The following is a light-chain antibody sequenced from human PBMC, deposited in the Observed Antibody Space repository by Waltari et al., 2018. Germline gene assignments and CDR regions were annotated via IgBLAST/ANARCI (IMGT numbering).Light chain of an antibody. CDR3: QHYVSLPAT. CDR2: GAS. Sequence: SCRASQSVSRTLAWYQQKPGQAPRLLIYGASSRATGIPDRFSGSWSGTDFSLTISRLEPDDSAVYFCQHYVSLPATFGQGTKVEIK. J-gene: IGKJ1*01. CDR1: QSVSRT. V-gene: IGKV3-20*01.